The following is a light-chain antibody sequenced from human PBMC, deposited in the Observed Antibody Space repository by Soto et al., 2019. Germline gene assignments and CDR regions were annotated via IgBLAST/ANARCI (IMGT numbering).Light chain of an antibody. V-gene: IGKV2-28*01. CDR1: QSLLHSDGYNY. J-gene: IGKJ4*01. CDR2: MGS. CDR3: MQALQTPLT. Sequence: DIVMTQSPLSLPVTPGEPASISCRSSQSLLHSDGYNYLDWYLQKPGQSPQLLIYMGSNRASGVPDRFSGSGSGTDFTLTISRVEAEDVGVYYCMQALQTPLTFVGGTKVEIK.